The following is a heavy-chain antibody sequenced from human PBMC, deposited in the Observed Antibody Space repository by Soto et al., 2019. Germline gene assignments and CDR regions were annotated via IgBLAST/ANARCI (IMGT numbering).Heavy chain of an antibody. D-gene: IGHD3-3*01. V-gene: IGHV3-30*18. J-gene: IGHJ6*02. CDR1: GFTFSSYG. CDR3: AKDQGDTIFGVVIPYGMDV. CDR2: ISYDGSNK. Sequence: PGGSLRLSCAASGFTFSSYGMHWVRQAPGKGLEWVAVISYDGSNKYYADSVKGRFTISRDNSKNTLYLQMNSLRAEDTAVYYCAKDQGDTIFGVVIPYGMDVWGQGTTVTVSS.